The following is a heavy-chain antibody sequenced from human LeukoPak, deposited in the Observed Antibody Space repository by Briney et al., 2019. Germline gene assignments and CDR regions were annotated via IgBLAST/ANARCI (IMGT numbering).Heavy chain of an antibody. CDR3: ARGNSYGVDY. V-gene: IGHV4-34*01. Sequence: PSETLSLTCAVYGGSFSGYYWSWIRQPPGKGLEWIGEINHSGSTNYNPSLKSRVTISVDTSKNQFSLKPSSVTAADTAVYHCARGNSYGVDYWGQGTLVTVSS. D-gene: IGHD5-18*01. CDR2: INHSGST. J-gene: IGHJ4*02. CDR1: GGSFSGYY.